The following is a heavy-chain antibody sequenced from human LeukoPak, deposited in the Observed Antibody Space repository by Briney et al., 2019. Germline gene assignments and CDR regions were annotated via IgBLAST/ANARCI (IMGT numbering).Heavy chain of an antibody. D-gene: IGHD1-26*01. V-gene: IGHV1-18*01. CDR3: AGDSGSYSGDYYYYMDV. CDR1: GYTFTSYG. Sequence: GASVKVSCKASGYTFTSYGISWVRQAPGQGLEWMGWIGAYNGNTNYAQKLQGRVTMTTDTSTSTAYMELRSLRSDDTAVYYCAGDSGSYSGDYYYYMDVWGKGTTVTVSS. J-gene: IGHJ6*03. CDR2: IGAYNGNT.